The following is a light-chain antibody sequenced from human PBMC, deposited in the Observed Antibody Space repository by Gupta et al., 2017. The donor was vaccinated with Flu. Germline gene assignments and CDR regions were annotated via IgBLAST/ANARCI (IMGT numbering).Light chain of an antibody. CDR3: CSYAGSYVV. J-gene: IGLJ2*01. Sequence: GTRSDVGGYDYVSWYQQHPGKAPQLLISDVSKRPSGVPDRFSGSKSGNTASLTISGLQAEDEADYYCCSYAGSYVVFGGGTKLTIL. V-gene: IGLV2-11*03. CDR2: DVS. CDR1: RSDVGGYDY.